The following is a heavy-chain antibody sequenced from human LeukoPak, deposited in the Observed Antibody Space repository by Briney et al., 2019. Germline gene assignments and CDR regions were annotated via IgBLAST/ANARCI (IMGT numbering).Heavy chain of an antibody. CDR1: GFTLSDYY. CDR2: ISSSASTI. V-gene: IGHV3-11*01. CDR3: ARVRIYTPDAFGI. Sequence: PGGSLRLSCAASGFTLSDYYMSWIRQAPGKGLEWVSYISSSASTIYYADSVTGRFTISRDNAKNSLYLQMNSLRAEDTAVYYCARVRIYTPDAFGIWGQGTMVTVSS. D-gene: IGHD2-15*01. J-gene: IGHJ3*02.